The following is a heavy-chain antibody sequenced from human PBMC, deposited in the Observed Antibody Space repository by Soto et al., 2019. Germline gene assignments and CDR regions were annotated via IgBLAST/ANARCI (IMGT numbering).Heavy chain of an antibody. CDR2: ISSSSSYT. Sequence: PVGSVRLSCAASGFTFSDYYMSWIRQAPGKGLEWVSYISSSSSYTNYADSVKGRFTISRDNAKNSLYLQMSSLRAEDTAVYYCARALHYYDSSGYRPGAFDIWGQGTMVTVSS. J-gene: IGHJ3*02. CDR1: GFTFSDYY. V-gene: IGHV3-11*06. CDR3: ARALHYYDSSGYRPGAFDI. D-gene: IGHD3-22*01.